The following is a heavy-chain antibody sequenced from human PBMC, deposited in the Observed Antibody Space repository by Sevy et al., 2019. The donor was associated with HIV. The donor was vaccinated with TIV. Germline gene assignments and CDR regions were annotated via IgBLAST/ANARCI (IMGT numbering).Heavy chain of an antibody. CDR1: GFAFSTYG. V-gene: IGHV3-33*01. D-gene: IGHD1-26*01. J-gene: IGHJ6*02. Sequence: GGPLRLSCAASGFAFSTYGLYWVRQAPGKGLEWVAVIWFDGSEKYYADSVKGRFTISRDNSKNTLYLQMNSLTAADTAVYYCARGQGDDYNYGLDVWGQGTTVTVSS. CDR2: IWFDGSEK. CDR3: ARGQGDDYNYGLDV.